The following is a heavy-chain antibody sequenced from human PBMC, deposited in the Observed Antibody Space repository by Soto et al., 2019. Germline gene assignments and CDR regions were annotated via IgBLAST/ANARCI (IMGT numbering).Heavy chain of an antibody. D-gene: IGHD1-26*01. Sequence: KPSETLSLTCTVSGGSISSYYWSWIRQPPGKGLEWIGYIYYSGSTNYNPSLKSRVTISVDTSKNQFSLKLSSVTAADTAVYYFARDRLPLGGSYYDYYYGMDVWGQGTTVTVSS. CDR1: GGSISSYY. J-gene: IGHJ6*02. CDR2: IYYSGST. CDR3: ARDRLPLGGSYYDYYYGMDV. V-gene: IGHV4-59*01.